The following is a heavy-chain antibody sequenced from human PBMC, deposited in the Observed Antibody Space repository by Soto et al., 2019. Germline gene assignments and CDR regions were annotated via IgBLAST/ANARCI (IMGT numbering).Heavy chain of an antibody. Sequence: SETLALTCAVYGGSFSGYYWNWIRQSPGKGLEWIGEINHSGGTNYNPSLKSRVTISVDTSKNQFSLKLSSVTAADTAVYYCATSGGMATIRAEYFPHWGRGTLVTVSS. CDR2: INHSGGT. D-gene: IGHD5-12*01. CDR1: GGSFSGYY. V-gene: IGHV4-34*01. J-gene: IGHJ1*01. CDR3: ATSGGMATIRAEYFPH.